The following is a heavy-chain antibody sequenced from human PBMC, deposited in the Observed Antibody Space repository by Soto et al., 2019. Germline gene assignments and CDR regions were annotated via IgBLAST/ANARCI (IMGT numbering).Heavy chain of an antibody. Sequence: QVQLVESGGGVVQPGRSLRLSCAASGFTFSSYGMHWVRQAPGKGLEWVAVISYDGSNKYYADSVKGRFTISRDNSKNTLYLQMNSLRAEDTAVYYCAKDPPVRWLQYLSGLWSYWGQGTLVTVSS. CDR1: GFTFSSYG. CDR3: AKDPPVRWLQYLSGLWSY. J-gene: IGHJ4*02. V-gene: IGHV3-30*18. CDR2: ISYDGSNK. D-gene: IGHD5-12*01.